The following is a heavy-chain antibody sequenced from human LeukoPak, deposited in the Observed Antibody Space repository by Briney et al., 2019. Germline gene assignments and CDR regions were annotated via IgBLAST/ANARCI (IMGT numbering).Heavy chain of an antibody. CDR3: ARDSNLEYSSSRGLGR. J-gene: IGHJ4*02. D-gene: IGHD6-6*01. V-gene: IGHV4-4*07. CDR2: IYASGST. Sequence: KPSETLSLICTVSGGSISSYYWSWIRQPAGKGLEWIGRIYASGSTYYNPSLKSRVTMSVDTSKNQFSLRLTTVTAADTAVHYCARDSNLEYSSSRGLGRWGQGTLVTVSS. CDR1: GGSISSYY.